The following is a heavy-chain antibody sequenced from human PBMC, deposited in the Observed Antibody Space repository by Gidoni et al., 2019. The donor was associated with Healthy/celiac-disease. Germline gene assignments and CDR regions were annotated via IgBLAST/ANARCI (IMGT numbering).Heavy chain of an antibody. J-gene: IGHJ4*02. CDR2: RKKDGSEK. CDR3: ARGGGYSGYDGGAFDY. Sequence: EVPLLESGGGLVLPGGSLSLRCAAYGFCLSSYWMSWVRKAPGKGMEWVANRKKDGSEKYYVDSVKGRFTISRDNAKNSLYLQMNSLRAEDTAVYYCARGGGYSGYDGGAFDYWGQGTLVTVSS. D-gene: IGHD5-12*01. CDR1: GFCLSSYW. V-gene: IGHV3-7*03.